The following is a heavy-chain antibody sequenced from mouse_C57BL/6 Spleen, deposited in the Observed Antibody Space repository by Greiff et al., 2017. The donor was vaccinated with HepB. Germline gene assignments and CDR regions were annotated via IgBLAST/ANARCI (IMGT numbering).Heavy chain of an antibody. V-gene: IGHV1-64*01. CDR1: GYTFTSYW. CDR2: IHPNSGST. J-gene: IGHJ4*01. CDR3: ARSYGYDAMGY. Sequence: QVQLQQPGAELVKPGASVKLSCKASGYTFTSYWMHWVKQRPGQGLEWIGMIHPNSGSTNYNEKFKSKATLTVDKSSSTAYMQLSSLTSEDSAVYYCARSYGYDAMGYWGQGTSVTVAS. D-gene: IGHD1-1*02.